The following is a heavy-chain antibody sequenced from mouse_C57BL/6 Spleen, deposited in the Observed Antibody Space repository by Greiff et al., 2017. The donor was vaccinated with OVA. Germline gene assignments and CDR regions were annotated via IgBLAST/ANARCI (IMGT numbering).Heavy chain of an antibody. CDR2: ISSGSSTI. Sequence: EVKVVESGGGLVKPGGSLKLSCAASGFTFSDYGMHWVRQAPEKGLEWVAYISSGSSTIYYADTVKGRFTISRDNAKNTLFLQMTSLRSEDTAMYYCAKAYYSNPDYWGQGTTLTVSS. CDR1: GFTFSDYG. CDR3: AKAYYSNPDY. D-gene: IGHD2-5*01. V-gene: IGHV5-17*01. J-gene: IGHJ2*01.